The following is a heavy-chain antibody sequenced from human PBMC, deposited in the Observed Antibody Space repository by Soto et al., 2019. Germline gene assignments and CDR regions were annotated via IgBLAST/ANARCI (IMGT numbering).Heavy chain of an antibody. V-gene: IGHV2-5*02. J-gene: IGHJ4*02. CDR3: AHTSYAYGLPGDY. D-gene: IGHD3-16*01. CDR1: GFSLTVNRVG. CDR2: IYPDADK. Sequence: QITLKESGPTLVKPTQTLSLTCTFSGFSLTVNRVGVAWIRQPPGKALEWLALIYPDADKRYSPSLRSRLTVTKDTSENQVVLTMTNMDPVDTATDYCAHTSYAYGLPGDYWGQGLLVTVSS.